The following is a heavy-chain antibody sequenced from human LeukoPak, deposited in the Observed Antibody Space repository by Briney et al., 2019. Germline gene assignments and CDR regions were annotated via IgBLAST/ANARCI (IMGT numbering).Heavy chain of an antibody. CDR3: ARGAVVRGGRYYYYYGMDV. CDR2: INHSGST. Sequence: SETLSLTCTVSGGSISGYYWSWIRQPTGKGLEWIGEINHSGSTNYNPSLKSRVTISVDTSKNQFSLKLSSVTAADTAVYYCARGAVVRGGRYYYYYGMDVWGKGTTVTVSS. J-gene: IGHJ6*04. CDR1: GGSISGYY. D-gene: IGHD3-10*01. V-gene: IGHV4-34*01.